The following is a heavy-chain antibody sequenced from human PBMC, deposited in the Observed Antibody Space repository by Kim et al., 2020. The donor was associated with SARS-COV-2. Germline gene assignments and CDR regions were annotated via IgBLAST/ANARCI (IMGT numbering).Heavy chain of an antibody. V-gene: IGHV3-11*04. CDR3: ARGQLELVY. CDR1: GLTFSNFY. D-gene: IGHD1-1*01. Sequence: GGSLRLSCAVSGLTFSNFYMSWIRQAPGKGLEWVSYISNSGNTIYYADSVKGRFTISRDNAQNSLYLQMNSLRAEDTAVYYCARGQLELVYWGQGTLVTVSS. J-gene: IGHJ4*02. CDR2: ISNSGNTI.